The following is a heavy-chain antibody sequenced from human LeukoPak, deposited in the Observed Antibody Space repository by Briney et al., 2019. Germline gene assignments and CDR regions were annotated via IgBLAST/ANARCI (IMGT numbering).Heavy chain of an antibody. Sequence: GESLKISCKGSGYSFTSYWISWVGQMPGKGLEWMGIIYPGDSDTRYSPSFQGQVTISADKSISTAYLQWSSLKASDTAMYYCATSTFAYYFDYWGQGTLVTVSS. CDR2: IYPGDSDT. CDR3: ATSTFAYYFDY. D-gene: IGHD3-16*01. J-gene: IGHJ4*02. CDR1: GYSFTSYW. V-gene: IGHV5-51*01.